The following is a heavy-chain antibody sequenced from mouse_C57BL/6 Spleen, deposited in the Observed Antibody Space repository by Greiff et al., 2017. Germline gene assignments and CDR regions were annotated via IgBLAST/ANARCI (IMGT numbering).Heavy chain of an antibody. CDR1: GYTFTSYW. Sequence: VQLQQPGAELVKPGASVKLSCKASGYTFTSYWMQWVKQRPGQGLEWIGEIDPSDSYTNYNQKFKGKATLTVDTSSSTAYIQLNSLTSEDSAVYYCARCSLTEFGCWGQGTTLTVS. CDR3: ARCSLTEFGC. D-gene: IGHD4-1*01. CDR2: IDPSDSYT. J-gene: IGHJ2*01. V-gene: IGHV1-50*01.